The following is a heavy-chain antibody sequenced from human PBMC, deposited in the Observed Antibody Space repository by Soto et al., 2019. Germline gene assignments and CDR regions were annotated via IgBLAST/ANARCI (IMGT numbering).Heavy chain of an antibody. D-gene: IGHD5-12*01. J-gene: IGHJ4*02. CDR2: FYYSGST. V-gene: IGHV4-39*01. CDR1: GGSIRSSSFY. CDR3: ARSFYDGNEGFNY. Sequence: SETLSLTCTVSGGSIRSSSFYWGWIRQPPGRGLEWIGGFYYSGSTYYNPSLKSRVTISVDTSKNQFSLNLSSVTAADTAVYYCARSFYDGNEGFNYWGQGTLVTVSS.